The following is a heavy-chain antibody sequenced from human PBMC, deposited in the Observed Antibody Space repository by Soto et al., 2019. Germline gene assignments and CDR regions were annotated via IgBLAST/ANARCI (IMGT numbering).Heavy chain of an antibody. J-gene: IGHJ6*02. CDR3: ARDRRGWNYGFGMDV. D-gene: IGHD1-7*01. Sequence: QVQLQESGPGLVKPSGTLSLTCAVSGGAISSSNWWSWVRHPPGKGLEWIGEIYHSGSTNYNPSLKSRVTISVDKSKNQFSLKLSSVTAADTAVYYCARDRRGWNYGFGMDVWGQGTTVTVSS. CDR1: GGAISSSNW. V-gene: IGHV4-4*02. CDR2: IYHSGST.